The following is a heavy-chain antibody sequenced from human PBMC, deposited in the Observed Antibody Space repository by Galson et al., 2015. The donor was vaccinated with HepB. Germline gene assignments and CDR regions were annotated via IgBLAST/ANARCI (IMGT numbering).Heavy chain of an antibody. J-gene: IGHJ3*02. V-gene: IGHV3-23*01. Sequence: SLRLSCAASGFTFSSYAMSWVRQAPGKGLEWVSAISGSGGSTYYADSVKGRFTISRDNSKNTLYLQMNSLGAEDTAVYYCASGIAVAGTGGVFDIWGQGTMVTISS. CDR2: ISGSGGST. CDR1: GFTFSSYA. D-gene: IGHD6-19*01. CDR3: ASGIAVAGTGGVFDI.